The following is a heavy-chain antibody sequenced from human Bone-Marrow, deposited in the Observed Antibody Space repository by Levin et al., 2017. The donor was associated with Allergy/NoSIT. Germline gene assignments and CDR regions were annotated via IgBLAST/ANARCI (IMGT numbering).Heavy chain of an antibody. D-gene: IGHD2-8*01. CDR2: IYYSGST. CDR3: ATDVLIEPAGDYGPPFMPFAFDI. J-gene: IGHJ3*02. CDR1: GGSISSGGYY. V-gene: IGHV4-31*03. Sequence: SETLSLTCTVSGGSISSGGYYWSWIRQHPGKGLEWIGYIYYSGSTYYNPSLKSRVTISVDTSKNQFSLKLSSVTAADTAVYYCATDVLIEPAGDYGPPFMPFAFDIWGQGTMVTVSS.